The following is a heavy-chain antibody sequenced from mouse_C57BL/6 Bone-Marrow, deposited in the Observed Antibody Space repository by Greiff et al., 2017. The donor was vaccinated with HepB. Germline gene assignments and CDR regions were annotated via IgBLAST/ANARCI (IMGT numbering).Heavy chain of an antibody. CDR3: ARREPYYYGSSFTWYFDV. CDR1: GFTFSSYG. Sequence: DVMLVESGGDLVKPGGSLKLSCAASGFTFSSYGMSWVRQTPDKRLEWVATISSGGSYTYYPDSVKGRFTISRDNAKNTLYLQMSSLKSEDTAMYYCARREPYYYGSSFTWYFDVWGTGTTVTVSS. V-gene: IGHV5-6*02. D-gene: IGHD1-1*01. CDR2: ISSGGSYT. J-gene: IGHJ1*03.